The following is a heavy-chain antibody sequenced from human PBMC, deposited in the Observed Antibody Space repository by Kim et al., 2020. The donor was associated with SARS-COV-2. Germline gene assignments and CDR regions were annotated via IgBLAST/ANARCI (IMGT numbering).Heavy chain of an antibody. CDR2: ISWNSGSI. CDR1: GFTFDDYA. J-gene: IGHJ3*02. Sequence: GGSLRLSCAASGFTFDDYAMHWVRQAPGKGLEWVSGISWNSGSIGYADSVKGRFTISRDNAKNSLYLQMNSLRAEDTALYYCAKDISRYGVRDSSGWHPEMEIKSAFDIWGRGTMVTVSS. V-gene: IGHV3-9*01. CDR3: AKDISRYGVRDSSGWHPEMEIKSAFDI. D-gene: IGHD6-19*01.